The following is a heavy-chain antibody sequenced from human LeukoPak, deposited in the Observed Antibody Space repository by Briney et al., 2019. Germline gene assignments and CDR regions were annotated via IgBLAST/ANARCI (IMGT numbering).Heavy chain of an antibody. CDR2: IYYSGYT. J-gene: IGHJ3*02. V-gene: IGHV4-39*01. Sequence: SETLSLTCTVSGGSVSSSSYYWGWIRQPPAKGLEWIGSIYYSGYTYYNPSLKSRVAISVDTSKNQFSLKLTSVTTADTAVYHCARLDWAARRVFDIWGQGTVVTVSS. D-gene: IGHD2-21*01. CDR1: GGSVSSSSYY. CDR3: ARLDWAARRVFDI.